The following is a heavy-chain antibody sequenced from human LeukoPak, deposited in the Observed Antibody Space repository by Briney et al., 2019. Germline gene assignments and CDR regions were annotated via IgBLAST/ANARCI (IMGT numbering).Heavy chain of an antibody. CDR2: IWYDGSNK. V-gene: IGHV3-33*01. J-gene: IGHJ6*02. CDR1: GFTFSSYG. Sequence: PGGSLRLSCAASGFTFSSYGMHWVRQAPGKGLEWVAVIWYDGSNKYYADSVKGRFTISRDNSKNTLYLQMNSLRAEDTAVYYCARGISFESGSSTSLPLAVVAATYGMDVWGQGTTVTVSS. CDR3: ARGISFESGSSTSLPLAVVAATYGMDV. D-gene: IGHD2-2*01.